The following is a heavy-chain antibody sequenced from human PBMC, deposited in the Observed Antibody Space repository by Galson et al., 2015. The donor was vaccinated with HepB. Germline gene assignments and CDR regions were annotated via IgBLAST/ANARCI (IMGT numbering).Heavy chain of an antibody. Sequence: SLRLSCAASGFTFSSYGMHWVRQAPGKGLEWVAVIWYDGNNKYYADSVKGRFTISRDNSKNTLYLQMNSLRAEDTAVYYCASDVNGRSMDVWGQGTTVTVSS. CDR1: GFTFSSYG. J-gene: IGHJ6*02. D-gene: IGHD1-1*01. V-gene: IGHV3-33*01. CDR3: ASDVNGRSMDV. CDR2: IWYDGNNK.